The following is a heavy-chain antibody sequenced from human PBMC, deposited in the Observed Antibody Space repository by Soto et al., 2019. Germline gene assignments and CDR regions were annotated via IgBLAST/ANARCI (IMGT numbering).Heavy chain of an antibody. CDR3: ARDLPSNGAAPCGYCYYGMDV. J-gene: IGHJ6*02. Sequence: QVQLVQSGAEVKKPGSSVKVSCKASGGTFSSYAISWVRQAPGQGLEWMGGIIPIFGTANYAQKFQGRVTTTADESNSTAYMELSSLRSVHAAVYYCARDLPSNGAAPCGYCYYGMDVWGQGTALTVSS. V-gene: IGHV1-69*12. D-gene: IGHD2-8*01. CDR2: IIPIFGTA. CDR1: GGTFSSYA.